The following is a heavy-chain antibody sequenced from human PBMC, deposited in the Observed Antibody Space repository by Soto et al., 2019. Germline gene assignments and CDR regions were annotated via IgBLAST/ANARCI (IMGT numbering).Heavy chain of an antibody. Sequence: QVQLVESGGGVVQHGRSLRLSCAASGFTFSSYGMHWVRQAPGKGLEWVAVIWYDGSNKYYADSVKGRFTISRDNSKNTLYLQMNSLRAEDTAVYYCAREGLGERRGYGMDVWGQGTTVTVSS. CDR2: IWYDGSNK. V-gene: IGHV3-33*01. J-gene: IGHJ6*02. CDR1: GFTFSSYG. D-gene: IGHD1-1*01. CDR3: AREGLGERRGYGMDV.